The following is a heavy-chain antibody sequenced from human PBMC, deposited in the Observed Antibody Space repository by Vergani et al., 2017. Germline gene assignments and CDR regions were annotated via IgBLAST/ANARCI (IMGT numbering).Heavy chain of an antibody. V-gene: IGHV3-30*18. CDR2: ISYDGSNK. J-gene: IGHJ6*03. CDR3: AKDASLLWFGELFSYMDV. Sequence: QVQLVESGGGLVKPGGSLRLSCAASGFTFSDYYMSWIRQAPGKGLEWVAVISYDGSNKYYADSVKGRFTISRDNSKNTLYLQMNSLRAEDTAVYYCAKDASLLWFGELFSYMDVWGKGTTVTVSS. CDR1: GFTFSDYY. D-gene: IGHD3-10*01.